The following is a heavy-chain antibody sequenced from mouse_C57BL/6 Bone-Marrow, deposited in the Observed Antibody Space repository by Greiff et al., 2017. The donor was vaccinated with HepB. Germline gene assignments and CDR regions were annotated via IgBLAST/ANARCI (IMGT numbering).Heavy chain of an antibody. V-gene: IGHV1-81*01. CDR2: IYPRSGNT. J-gene: IGHJ3*01. D-gene: IGHD2-3*01. CDR3: ARYDGYYGRFAY. CDR1: GYTFTSYG. Sequence: VQVVESGAELARPGASVKLSCKASGYTFTSYGISWVKQRTGQGLEWIGEIYPRSGNTYYNEKFKGKATLTADKSSSTAYMELRSLTSEDSAVYFCARYDGYYGRFAYWGQGTLVTVSA.